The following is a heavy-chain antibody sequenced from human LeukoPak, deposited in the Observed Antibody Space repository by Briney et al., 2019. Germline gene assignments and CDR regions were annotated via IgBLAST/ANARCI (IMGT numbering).Heavy chain of an antibody. Sequence: GGSLRLSCAASGFTFSSFDMHWVRHPTGQGLEWVSTVGTASDTYYPGSVEGRFTLSRDNAKNSLYLQMNSLTAGDTAVYYCARGPPRGKYYYMDVWGKGTTVTVSS. CDR1: GFTFSSFD. V-gene: IGHV3-13*01. CDR3: ARGPPRGKYYYMDV. J-gene: IGHJ6*03. CDR2: VGTASDT. D-gene: IGHD1-1*01.